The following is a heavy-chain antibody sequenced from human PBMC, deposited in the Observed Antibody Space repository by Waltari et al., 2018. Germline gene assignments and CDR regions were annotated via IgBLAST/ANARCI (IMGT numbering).Heavy chain of an antibody. J-gene: IGHJ3*02. CDR3: ASFEGCSSTSCYERDFDI. Sequence: EVQLVQSGAEVKKPGATVKISCQASGYHFTDYYMHWVQPDPRKRLEWMGRVDPEDGETIYAEKFQGRVTITADTSTDTAYMELSSLRSEDTAVYYCASFEGCSSTSCYERDFDIWGQGTMVTVSS. D-gene: IGHD2-2*01. V-gene: IGHV1-69-2*01. CDR2: VDPEDGET. CDR1: GYHFTDYY.